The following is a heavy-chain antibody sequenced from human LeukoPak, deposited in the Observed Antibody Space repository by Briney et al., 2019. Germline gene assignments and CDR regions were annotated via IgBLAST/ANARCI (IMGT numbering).Heavy chain of an antibody. D-gene: IGHD6-13*01. CDR3: ATAAAGNLYYYYYMDV. CDR1: GGTFSSYA. CDR2: IIPIFGTA. J-gene: IGHJ6*03. Sequence: SVKVSCKAPGGTFSSYAISGVRQAPGQGLEWMGGIIPIFGTANYAQKFQGRVTVTTDESTSTAYMELSSLRSEDTAVYYCATAAAGNLYYYYYMDVWGKGTTVTVSS. V-gene: IGHV1-69*05.